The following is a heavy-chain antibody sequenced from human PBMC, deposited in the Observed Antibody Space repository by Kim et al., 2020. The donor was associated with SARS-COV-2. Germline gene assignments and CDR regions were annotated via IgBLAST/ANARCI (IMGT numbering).Heavy chain of an antibody. V-gene: IGHV3-23*01. CDR2: IRGVGGTK. D-gene: IGHD3-22*01. CDR1: GFTFGTYT. CDR3: AKVLSGYYETLDY. J-gene: IGHJ4*02. Sequence: GGSLRLSCAASGFTFGTYTMTWVRQAPGKGLEWVSNIRGVGGTKYADSVKGRFTISRDNSKNTLYLQMNSLRAEDTAVYYCAKVLSGYYETLDYWGQGTLVTVSS.